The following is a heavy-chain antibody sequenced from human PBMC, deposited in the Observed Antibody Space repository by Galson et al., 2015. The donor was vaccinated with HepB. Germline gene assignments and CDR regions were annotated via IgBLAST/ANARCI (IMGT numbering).Heavy chain of an antibody. V-gene: IGHV3-30-3*01. CDR2: ISYDGSNK. CDR3: ARGYCGGDCYLRTDYYYGMDV. J-gene: IGHJ6*02. Sequence: SLRLSCAASGFTFSSYAMHWVRQAPGKGLEWVAVISYDGSNKYYADSVKSRFTISRDNSKNTLYLQMNSLRAEDTAVYYCARGYCGGDCYLRTDYYYGMDVWGRGTMVTVSS. CDR1: GFTFSSYA. D-gene: IGHD2-21*02.